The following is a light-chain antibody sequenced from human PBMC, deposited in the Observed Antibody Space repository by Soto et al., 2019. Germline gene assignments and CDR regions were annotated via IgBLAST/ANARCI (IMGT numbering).Light chain of an antibody. CDR3: QQYENLRLHT. J-gene: IGKJ2*01. CDR2: DAS. CDR1: EDISNY. Sequence: DIQMTQSPSSLSASVGERVTITCRANEDISNYLNWYQQKPGRAPKLLIYDASTLETGGPSRFSGSGSGTHFTFPISSLQPEDVGTYYCQQYENLRLHTCGRGTKL. V-gene: IGKV1-33*01.